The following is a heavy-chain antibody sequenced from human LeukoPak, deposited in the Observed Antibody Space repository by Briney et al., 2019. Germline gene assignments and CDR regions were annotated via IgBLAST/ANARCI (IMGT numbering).Heavy chain of an antibody. CDR2: IYHSGST. CDR3: ARDTRYYYDSRGLPFDY. Sequence: SGTLSLTCAVSGGSISSSNWWSWVRQPPGKGLEWIGEIYHSGSTNYNPSLKSRVTISVDKSKNQFSLKLSSVTAADTAVYYCARDTRYYYDSRGLPFDYWGQGTLVTVSS. D-gene: IGHD3-22*01. J-gene: IGHJ4*02. CDR1: GGSISSSNW. V-gene: IGHV4-4*02.